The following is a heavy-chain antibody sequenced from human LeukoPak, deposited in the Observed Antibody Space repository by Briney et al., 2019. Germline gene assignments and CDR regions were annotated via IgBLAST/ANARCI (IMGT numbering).Heavy chain of an antibody. Sequence: GGSLRLSCAASGFAFSSYEMNWVRQAPGKGLEWDSYISSSGSTIYYADSVKGRFTISRDNAKNSLYLQMNSLRAEDTAVYYCARDWAPYDSSGYYDYWGQGTLVTVSS. CDR1: GFAFSSYE. CDR2: ISSSGSTI. V-gene: IGHV3-48*03. J-gene: IGHJ4*02. CDR3: ARDWAPYDSSGYYDY. D-gene: IGHD3-22*01.